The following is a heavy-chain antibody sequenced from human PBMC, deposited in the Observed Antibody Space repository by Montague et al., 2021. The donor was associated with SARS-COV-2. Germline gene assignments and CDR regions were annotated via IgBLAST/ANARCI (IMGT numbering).Heavy chain of an antibody. D-gene: IGHD5-18*01. J-gene: IGHJ4*02. CDR3: ARLSWIPTAEPSTFDY. CDR1: GGSITNSNYN. Sequence: SETLSLTCSVSGGSITNSNYNWVWIRQPPGKGLEWIGRIFYKGSTYYNPYFKSRLTLSVDTSKNQFSLRLRSVTAADTAVYFCARLSWIPTAEPSTFDYWGQGALVTVSS. CDR2: IFYKGST. V-gene: IGHV4-39*01.